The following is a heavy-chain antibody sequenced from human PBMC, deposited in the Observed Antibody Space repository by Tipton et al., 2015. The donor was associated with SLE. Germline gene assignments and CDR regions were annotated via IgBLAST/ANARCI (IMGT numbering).Heavy chain of an antibody. CDR2: IYRSGST. CDR1: GGSISSGGYS. V-gene: IGHV4-30-2*01. J-gene: IGHJ1*01. CDR3: ARGYCSGGSCFLYFQH. Sequence: TLSLTCAVSGGSISSGGYSWSWIRQPPGKGLEWIGYIYRSGSTYYNPSLKSRVTISVDRSKNQFSLKLSSVTAADTAVYYCARGYCSGGSCFLYFQHWGQGTLVTVSS. D-gene: IGHD2-15*01.